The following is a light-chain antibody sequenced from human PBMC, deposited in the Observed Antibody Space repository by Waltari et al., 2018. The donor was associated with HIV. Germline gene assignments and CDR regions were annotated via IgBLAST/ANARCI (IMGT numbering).Light chain of an antibody. CDR1: SSNIGSNY. V-gene: IGLV1-47*01. CDR2: RNN. Sequence: QAVLTQPPSASGTPGQRVTISCSGSSSNIGSNYVYWYQQLPGTAPKLLLVRNNHRPQGLPDRFSGSKSGTSASLASSGLRSEDEADYYCAAWGNSLSLLFGGGTKLTVL. CDR3: AAWGNSLSLL. J-gene: IGLJ2*01.